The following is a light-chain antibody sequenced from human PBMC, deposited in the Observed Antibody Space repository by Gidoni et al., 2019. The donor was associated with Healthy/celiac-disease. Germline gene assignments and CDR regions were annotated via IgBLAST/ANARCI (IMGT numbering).Light chain of an antibody. CDR2: KAS. CDR1: QSISSW. CDR3: QQYNRLVT. J-gene: IGKJ1*01. V-gene: IGKV1-5*03. Sequence: DIQMTQSPPTLSASVGDRVTITCRASQSISSWLAWYQQKPGKAPKLLIYKASTLESGVPSRFSGSGSGTEFTLTISSLQPDDFATYYCQQYNRLVTFGQGTKVEIK.